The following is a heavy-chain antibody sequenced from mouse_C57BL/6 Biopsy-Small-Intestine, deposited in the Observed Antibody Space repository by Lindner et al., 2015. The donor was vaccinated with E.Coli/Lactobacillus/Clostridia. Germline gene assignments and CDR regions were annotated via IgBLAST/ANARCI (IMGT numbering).Heavy chain of an antibody. V-gene: IGHV1-59*01. D-gene: IGHD3-3*01. Sequence: SVKVSCKASGYTFTSYYVHWVRQAPGQGLEWMGVTNPSGGYTKYAQNFQGRVIMTRDTSTSTVYMELSFLRSDDTAVYYCTRSLGLGTAGGSDYWGQGTLVTVSS. CDR1: GYTFTSYY. J-gene: IGHJ4*01. CDR2: TNPSGGYT. CDR3: TRSLGLGTAGGSDY.